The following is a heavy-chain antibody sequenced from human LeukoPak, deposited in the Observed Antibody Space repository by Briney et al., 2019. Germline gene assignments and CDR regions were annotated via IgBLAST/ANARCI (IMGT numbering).Heavy chain of an antibody. J-gene: IGHJ4*02. Sequence: GGSLRLSCTVSGFTVTSNYMTWVRQAPGKGLEWVPVIYTDGKTYYADSVKGRFSISRDNSKNTLYLQMNSLRAEDTAVYYCVRGFLGPDHWGQGTLVTVSS. CDR2: IYTDGKT. CDR3: VRGFLGPDH. CDR1: GFTVTSNY. V-gene: IGHV3-66*01. D-gene: IGHD2-21*01.